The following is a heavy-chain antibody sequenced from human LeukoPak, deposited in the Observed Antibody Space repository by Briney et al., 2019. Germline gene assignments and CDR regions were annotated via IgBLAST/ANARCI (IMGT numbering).Heavy chain of an antibody. J-gene: IGHJ6*04. CDR2: INHSGST. V-gene: IGHV4-34*01. Sequence: SETLSLTCAVYGGSFSGYYWSWIRQPPGKGLGWIGEINHSGSTNYNPSLKSRVTISVDTSKNQFSLKLSSATAADTAVYYCARVYGSGSYYYYYYGMDVWGKGTTVTVSS. CDR1: GGSFSGYY. CDR3: ARVYGSGSYYYYYYGMDV. D-gene: IGHD3-10*01.